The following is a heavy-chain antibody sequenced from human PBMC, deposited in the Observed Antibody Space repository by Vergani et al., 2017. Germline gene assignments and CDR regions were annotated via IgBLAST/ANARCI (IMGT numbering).Heavy chain of an antibody. CDR3: ARDDARDQLLRWGMDV. V-gene: IGHV1-2*02. Sequence: QVQLVQSGAELKKPGASVRVSCKASGYTFSDYYIHWVRQAPGQRPEWLGWMNPDDGDTMYAEKFKGRVTMTRVTSLSTGYMDLTRLTSDDTAVYYCARDDARDQLLRWGMDVWGQGTTVTVSS. D-gene: IGHD2-2*01. CDR1: GYTFSDYY. CDR2: MNPDDGDT. J-gene: IGHJ6*02.